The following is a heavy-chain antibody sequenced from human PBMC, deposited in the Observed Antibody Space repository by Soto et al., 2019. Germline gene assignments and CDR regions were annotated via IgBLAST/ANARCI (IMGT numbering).Heavy chain of an antibody. CDR1: GFTFSSYW. CDR2: IKQEGSEK. Sequence: EVQLVESGGGLVQPGGSLRLSCAASGFTFSSYWMSWVRQAPGKGLEWVSNIKQEGSEKYYVDSVKGRLTISRNNAKNSLFLQMNILRAEDTAVYYCASHYYGGNAVHYWGQGTLVTVSS. V-gene: IGHV3-7*05. J-gene: IGHJ4*02. CDR3: ASHYYGGNAVHY. D-gene: IGHD4-17*01.